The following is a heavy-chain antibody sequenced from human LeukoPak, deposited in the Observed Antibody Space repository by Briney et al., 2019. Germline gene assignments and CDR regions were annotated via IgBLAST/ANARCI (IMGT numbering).Heavy chain of an antibody. Sequence: PSETLSLTCTVSGGSIRSGNCYWSWIRQSPGEGLEWIGYISYSGSTYYNPSLKGRVTISVDTSKNQFSLKLSSVTAADTAVYYCARENYYHRRGYSRSFSDWFDPWGQRTLVTVSS. CDR2: ISYSGST. D-gene: IGHD3-22*01. CDR3: ARENYYHRRGYSRSFSDWFDP. J-gene: IGHJ5*02. CDR1: GGSIRSGNCY. V-gene: IGHV4-30-4*01.